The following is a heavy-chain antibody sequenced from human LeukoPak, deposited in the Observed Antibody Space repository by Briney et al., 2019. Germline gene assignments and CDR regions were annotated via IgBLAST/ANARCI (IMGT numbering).Heavy chain of an antibody. Sequence: PSETLSLTCSVSGGSISTYYWSWIRQPPGKGPEWIAYISDSGSTRYRPSLRGRLSISMDKSKNMFSLKLNSVTAADTAVYYCARPDSHLSAFDIWGQGTKVTVS. D-gene: IGHD2-15*01. CDR2: ISDSGST. CDR1: GGSISTYY. J-gene: IGHJ3*02. V-gene: IGHV4-59*08. CDR3: ARPDSHLSAFDI.